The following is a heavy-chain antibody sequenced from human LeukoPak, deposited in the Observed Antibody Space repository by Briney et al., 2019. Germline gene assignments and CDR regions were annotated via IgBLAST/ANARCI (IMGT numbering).Heavy chain of an antibody. J-gene: IGHJ4*02. CDR1: GFTFSNAW. V-gene: IGHV3-15*01. Sequence: KPGGSLRLSCAASGFTFSNAWMSWVRQAPGKGLEWVGRIKSKTDGGTTDYAAPVTGRFTISRDDSKNTLYLQMNSLKTEDTAVYYCTTEYFDWLLPPSFAYWGQGTLVTVSS. D-gene: IGHD3-9*01. CDR2: IKSKTDGGTT. CDR3: TTEYFDWLLPPSFAY.